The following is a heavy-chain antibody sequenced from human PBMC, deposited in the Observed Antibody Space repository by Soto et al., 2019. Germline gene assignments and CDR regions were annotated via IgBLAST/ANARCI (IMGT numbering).Heavy chain of an antibody. D-gene: IGHD6-19*01. V-gene: IGHV5-51*03. CDR3: ARAVAARGRGDY. J-gene: IGHJ4*02. Sequence: EVQLVQSGAEVKKPGESLQISCKGSGYSFISYWIAWVRQMPGKGLEWMGIIHPGDSDTRYSPSFQGQVTISADKSISTAYLQWSSLKASDTAIYYCARAVAARGRGDYWGQGTLVTVSS. CDR2: IHPGDSDT. CDR1: GYSFISYW.